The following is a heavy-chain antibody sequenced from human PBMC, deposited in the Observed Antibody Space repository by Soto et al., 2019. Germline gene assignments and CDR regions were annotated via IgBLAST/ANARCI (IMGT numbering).Heavy chain of an antibody. V-gene: IGHV1-3*01. CDR3: ARDAGYSYGYN. J-gene: IGHJ4*02. D-gene: IGHD5-18*01. CDR2: INAGNGNT. Sequence: QVQLVQSGAEVKKPGASVKVSCKASGYTFTSYAMHWVRQAPGQRLEWMGWINAGNGNTKYSQKFQGRGTITSDTSASTAYMELSSLRSEDTAVYYCARDAGYSYGYNWGQGTLVTISA. CDR1: GYTFTSYA.